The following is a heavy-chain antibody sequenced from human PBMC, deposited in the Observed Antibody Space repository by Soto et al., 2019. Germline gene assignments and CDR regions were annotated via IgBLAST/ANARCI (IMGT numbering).Heavy chain of an antibody. Sequence: SETLSLTCAVYGGPFSGYYWSWIRQPPGNGLEWIGELNHSRSTNYNPSLKSRVTISVDTPKNQFSLKLRSLTAADTGVLYCATGLVLRFLEREAPTKTTNWFDPWGQGTLVTVSS. J-gene: IGHJ5*02. V-gene: IGHV4-34*01. CDR2: LNHSRST. CDR1: GGPFSGYY. D-gene: IGHD3-3*01. CDR3: ATGLVLRFLEREAPTKTTNWFDP.